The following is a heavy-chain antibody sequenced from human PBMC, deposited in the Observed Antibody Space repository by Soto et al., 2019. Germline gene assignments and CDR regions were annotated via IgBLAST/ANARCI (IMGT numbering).Heavy chain of an antibody. V-gene: IGHV3-23*01. Sequence: TGGSLRLSCAASGFTFSDFAMYWVRQAPGKGLEWVSVISGSDGSTYYADSVRGRFTISRDNSRNTVYLQMISLRAEDTAVYYCAKVIGGSESYWGGSHYYYALDVWGQGTTVTVSS. CDR2: ISGSDGST. J-gene: IGHJ6*02. D-gene: IGHD3-10*01. CDR3: AKVIGGSESYWGGSHYYYALDV. CDR1: GFTFSDFA.